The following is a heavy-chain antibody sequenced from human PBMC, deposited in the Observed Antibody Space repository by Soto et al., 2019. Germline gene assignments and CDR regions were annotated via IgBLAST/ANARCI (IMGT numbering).Heavy chain of an antibody. V-gene: IGHV3-30-3*01. CDR1: GFTFSSYA. CDR3: ARDAEGWNYDYYYYGMDV. CDR2: ISYDGSNK. Sequence: GGSLRLSCAASGFTFSSYAMHWVRQAPGKGLGWVAVISYDGSNKYYADSVKGRVTISRDNSTNTLYLQMNSLRAEDTAVYYCARDAEGWNYDYYYYGMDVWGQGTTVTVSS. J-gene: IGHJ6*02. D-gene: IGHD1-7*01.